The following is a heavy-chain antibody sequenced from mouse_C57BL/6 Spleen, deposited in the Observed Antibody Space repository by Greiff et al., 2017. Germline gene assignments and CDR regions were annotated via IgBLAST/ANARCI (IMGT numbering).Heavy chain of an antibody. CDR3: ARWDYYGSSYAMDY. Sequence: VQLKESGPELVKPGASVKIPCKASGYTFTDYNMDWVKQSHGKSLEWIGDINPNNGGTIYNQKFTGKATLTVDKSSSTAYMALRSLTSEDTAVYYCARWDYYGSSYAMDYWGQGTSVTVSS. D-gene: IGHD1-1*01. CDR1: GYTFTDYN. J-gene: IGHJ4*01. V-gene: IGHV1-18*01. CDR2: INPNNGGT.